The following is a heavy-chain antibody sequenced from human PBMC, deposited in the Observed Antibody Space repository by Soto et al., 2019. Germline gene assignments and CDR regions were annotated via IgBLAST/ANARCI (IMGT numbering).Heavy chain of an antibody. D-gene: IGHD4-17*01. V-gene: IGHV5-51*01. CDR3: ASLMTTVTTPAYYFDY. CDR1: GYSFTSYW. J-gene: IGHJ4*02. Sequence: LGESLKISCKGSGYSFTSYWIGWVRQMPGKGLEWMGIIYPGDSDTRYSPSFQGQVTISADKSISTAYLQWSSLKASDTAMYYCASLMTTVTTPAYYFDYWGQGTLVTVSS. CDR2: IYPGDSDT.